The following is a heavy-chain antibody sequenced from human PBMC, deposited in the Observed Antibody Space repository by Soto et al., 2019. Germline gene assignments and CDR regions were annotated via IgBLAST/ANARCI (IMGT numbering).Heavy chain of an antibody. V-gene: IGHV1-69*13. D-gene: IGHD5-12*01. Sequence: ASVKVSCKASGGTFSTHAIIWVRQAPGHGLEWMGGIIPIFGTANYAQKFQGRVTITADESTSTAYMELSSLRSEDTAVYYCARGGRDGYTNYYYYGMDVWGQGTTVTVSS. J-gene: IGHJ6*02. CDR1: GGTFSTHA. CDR2: IIPIFGTA. CDR3: ARGGRDGYTNYYYYGMDV.